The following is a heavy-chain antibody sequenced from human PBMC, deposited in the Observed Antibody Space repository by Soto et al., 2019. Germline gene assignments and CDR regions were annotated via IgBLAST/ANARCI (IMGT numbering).Heavy chain of an antibody. CDR3: AKNWDTTSSSSSH. D-gene: IGHD6-6*01. Sequence: EVQLLASGGGLVQPGGSLRLSCAASGFTFSTYAMSWVRPAPGKGLEWVSAISGSGGSTYYADSVKGRFTISRDKSKKTLYLQMNSLRAEDTAVYYCAKNWDTTSSSSSHWGQGTLVTVSA. CDR1: GFTFSTYA. CDR2: ISGSGGST. J-gene: IGHJ4*02. V-gene: IGHV3-23*01.